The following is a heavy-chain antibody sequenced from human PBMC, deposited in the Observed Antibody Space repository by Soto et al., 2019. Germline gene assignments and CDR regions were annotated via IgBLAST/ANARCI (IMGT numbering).Heavy chain of an antibody. CDR1: GCTFTSYG. D-gene: IGHD6-13*01. Sequence: ASVKVSCKASGCTFTSYGISWVRQAPGQGLEWMGWISAYNGNTNYAQKLQGRVTMTTDTSTSTAYMELRSLRSDDTAVYYCATTAAGAYYYGMDVWGQGTTVTVSS. CDR3: ATTAAGAYYYGMDV. J-gene: IGHJ6*02. CDR2: ISAYNGNT. V-gene: IGHV1-18*01.